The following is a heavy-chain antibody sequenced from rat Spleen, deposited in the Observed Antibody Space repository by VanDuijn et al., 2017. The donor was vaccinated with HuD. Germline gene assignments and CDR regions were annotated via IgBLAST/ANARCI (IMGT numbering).Heavy chain of an antibody. J-gene: IGHJ3*01. D-gene: IGHD4-1*01. CDR2: ISYDGSNT. V-gene: IGHV5-29*01. CDR3: ARQNYGTFFY. CDR1: GFTFSDYY. Sequence: EVQLVESDGGLVQPGMSLKLSCAASGFTFSDYYMAWVRQAPTKGLEWVATISYDGSNTYYRDSVKGRFTISRDNAKSTLYLQMDSLRSADTATYYCARQNYGTFFYWGQGTLVTVSS.